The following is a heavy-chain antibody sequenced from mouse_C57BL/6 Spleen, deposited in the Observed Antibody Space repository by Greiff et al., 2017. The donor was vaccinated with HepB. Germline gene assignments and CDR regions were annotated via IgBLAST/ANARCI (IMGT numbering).Heavy chain of an antibody. Sequence: QVQLQQSGAELVRPGTSVKVSCKASGYAFTNYLIEWVKQRPGQGLEWIGVINPGSGGTNYNEKFKGKATLTADKSSSTAYMQLSSLTSEDSAVYFCARRLGRDYFDYWGQGTTLTVSS. CDR3: ARRLGRDYFDY. D-gene: IGHD4-1*01. CDR2: INPGSGGT. V-gene: IGHV1-54*01. J-gene: IGHJ2*01. CDR1: GYAFTNYL.